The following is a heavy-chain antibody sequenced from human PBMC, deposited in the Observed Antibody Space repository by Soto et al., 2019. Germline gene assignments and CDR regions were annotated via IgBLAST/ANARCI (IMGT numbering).Heavy chain of an antibody. J-gene: IGHJ4*02. D-gene: IGHD4-4*01. CDR2: VYQTVSA. Sequence: QVLLQESGPGLVKPSETLSLTCAVSGYSISSGFYWAWIRQTPGKGLEWIGSVYQTVSASYNPSLQSRVTISVDIAKNPFSMELKSVTAADTAVYYCAREMGHSNPCDYWGQGTLVTVSS. CDR1: GYSISSGFY. V-gene: IGHV4-38-2*02. CDR3: AREMGHSNPCDY.